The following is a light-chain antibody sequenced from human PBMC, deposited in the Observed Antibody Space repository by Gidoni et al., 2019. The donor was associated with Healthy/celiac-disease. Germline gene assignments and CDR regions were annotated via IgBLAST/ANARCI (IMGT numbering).Light chain of an antibody. CDR2: GAS. V-gene: IGKV3-20*01. CDR3: QQYGSSPRT. J-gene: IGKJ2*01. CDR1: QSVSSSY. Sequence: EIVFTQSPGTLSLSPGERATLSCRASQSVSSSYLAWYQQKPGQAPRLRIYGASSRATGIPDRFSGSGSGTDVTLTISRLEPEEFAVYYCQQYGSSPRTFGQGTKLEIK.